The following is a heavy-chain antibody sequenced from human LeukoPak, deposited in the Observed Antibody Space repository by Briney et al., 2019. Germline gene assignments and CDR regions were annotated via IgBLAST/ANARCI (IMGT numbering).Heavy chain of an antibody. CDR1: GGSISSGGYY. Sequence: PSETLSLTCTVSGGSISSGGYYWSWIRQRPGKGLEWIGYIYYSGSTYYNPSIKSRVSISVDTSKNQFSLKLSSVTAADTAVYYCARAIIAAAGSDAFDIWGQGTMVTVSS. CDR3: ARAIIAAAGSDAFDI. V-gene: IGHV4-31*03. CDR2: IYYSGST. J-gene: IGHJ3*02. D-gene: IGHD6-13*01.